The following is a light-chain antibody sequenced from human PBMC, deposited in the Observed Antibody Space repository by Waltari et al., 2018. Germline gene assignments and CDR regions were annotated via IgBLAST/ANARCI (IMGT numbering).Light chain of an antibody. CDR3: HRYINWPLT. V-gene: IGKV3-15*01. CDR2: GES. J-gene: IGKJ4*01. Sequence: DIVMPQSPAPLSVSPGATATLSCRASRSVSSNLAWYHQKPGQAPRLLIYGESTRAAGIPARFSGSGSGTGCILTKSSLQSVDFAVRYCHRYINWPLTVGRVTKVEIQ. CDR1: RSVSSN.